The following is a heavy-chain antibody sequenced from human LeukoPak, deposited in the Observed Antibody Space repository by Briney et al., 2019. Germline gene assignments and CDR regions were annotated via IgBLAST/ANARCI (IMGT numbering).Heavy chain of an antibody. CDR2: IYTSGST. J-gene: IGHJ3*02. D-gene: IGHD7-27*01. Sequence: PSETLSLTCTVSGGSISSSSYYWSWIRQPAGKGLEWIGRIYTSGSTNYNPSLKSRVTMSVDTSKNQFSLKLSSVTAADTAVYYCARINWGLGDAFDIWGQGTMVTVSS. CDR3: ARINWGLGDAFDI. V-gene: IGHV4-61*02. CDR1: GGSISSSSYY.